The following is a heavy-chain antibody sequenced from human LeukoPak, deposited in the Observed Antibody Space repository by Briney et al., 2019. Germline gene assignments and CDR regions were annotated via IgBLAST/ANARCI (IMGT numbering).Heavy chain of an antibody. CDR3: ARDLGGKYYDSSGYSHFDY. V-gene: IGHV1-69*01. Sequence: GASVKVSCKASGGTFSSYAISWVRQAPGQGLEWMGGIIPIFGTANYAQKFQGRVTITADESTSTAYMELSSLRSEDTAVYYCARDLGGKYYDSSGYSHFDYWAREPWSPSPQ. CDR2: IIPIFGTA. J-gene: IGHJ4*02. D-gene: IGHD3-22*01. CDR1: GGTFSSYA.